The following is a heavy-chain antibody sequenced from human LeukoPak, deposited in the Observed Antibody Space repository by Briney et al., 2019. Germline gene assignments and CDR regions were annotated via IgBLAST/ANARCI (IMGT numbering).Heavy chain of an antibody. D-gene: IGHD2-15*01. CDR3: AGRGHRYSRD. J-gene: IGHJ1*01. CDR2: IQDSGIT. Sequence: PSETLSLICNVSGDSVSSGYWSWIPQSPGKGLEWIGFIQDSGITDYNPSLKSRLYMSVDSSKNQFSLNLRSVTAADTAVYYCAGRGHRYSRDWGQGILVTISS. V-gene: IGHV4-4*09. CDR1: GDSVSSGY.